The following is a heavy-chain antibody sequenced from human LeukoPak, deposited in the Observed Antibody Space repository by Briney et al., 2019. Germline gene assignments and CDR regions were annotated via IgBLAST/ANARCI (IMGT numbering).Heavy chain of an antibody. CDR2: ISGSGGST. D-gene: IGHD5-18*01. J-gene: IGHJ4*02. Sequence: PTGGSLRLSCAASGITFTSYAMTWVRQAPGKGLEWVSGISGSGGSTYYADSVKGRFTISRDNSKNTLYLQMNSLRAEDTAVYYCASSGYSYGYFDYWGQGTLVAVSS. CDR1: GITFTSYA. V-gene: IGHV3-23*01. CDR3: ASSGYSYGYFDY.